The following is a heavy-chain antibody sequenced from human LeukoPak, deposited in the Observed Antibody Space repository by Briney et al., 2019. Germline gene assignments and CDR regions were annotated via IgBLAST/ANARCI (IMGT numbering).Heavy chain of an antibody. CDR3: ARLIQSAVYYYMDV. J-gene: IGHJ6*03. CDR1: GGSFSGYY. Sequence: PSETLSLTCAVYGGSFSGYYWSWIRQPPGKGLEWIGEINHSGSTNYNPSLKSRVTISVDTSKNQFSLKLSSVTAADTAVYYCARLIQSAVYYYMDVWGKGTAVTISS. CDR2: INHSGST. V-gene: IGHV4-34*01. D-gene: IGHD6-13*01.